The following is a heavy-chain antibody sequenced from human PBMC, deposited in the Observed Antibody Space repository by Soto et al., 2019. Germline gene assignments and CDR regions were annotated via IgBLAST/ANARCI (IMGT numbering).Heavy chain of an antibody. Sequence: GSLRLSCAASGFTFSSYAMSWVRQAPGKGLEWVSAISGSGGSTYYADSVEGRFTISRDNSKNTLYLQMNSLRAEDTAVYYCAKVPRLSSLTPAAMWGYYFDYWGQGT. V-gene: IGHV3-23*01. CDR3: AKVPRLSSLTPAAMWGYYFDY. CDR1: GFTFSSYA. D-gene: IGHD2-2*01. CDR2: ISGSGGST. J-gene: IGHJ4*02.